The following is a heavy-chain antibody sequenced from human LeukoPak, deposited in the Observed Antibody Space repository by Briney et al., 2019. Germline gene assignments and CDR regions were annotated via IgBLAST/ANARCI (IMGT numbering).Heavy chain of an antibody. CDR2: ISGSDYA. CDR1: GFTFSNYA. Sequence: GGSLRLSCAASGFTFSNYAMGWVRQAPGKGLEWVSGISGSDYAYYTDSVKGRFTISRDNSKNMLYLQMNTLRAEDTAVYYCAKGVRYLDWWILDYWGQGTLVPVSS. J-gene: IGHJ4*02. D-gene: IGHD3-9*01. CDR3: AKGVRYLDWWILDY. V-gene: IGHV3-23*01.